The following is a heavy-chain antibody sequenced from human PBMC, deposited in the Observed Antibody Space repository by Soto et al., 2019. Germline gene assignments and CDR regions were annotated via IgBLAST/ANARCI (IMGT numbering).Heavy chain of an antibody. Sequence: GGSLRLSCTASGFTFGDYAMSWFRQAPGKGLEWVGFIRSKAYGGTTEYAASVKGRFTISRDDSKSIAYLQMNSLKTEDTAVYYCTRDLGVYSNYVASFYYYYYMDVWGKGTTVTVSS. V-gene: IGHV3-49*03. CDR1: GFTFGDYA. D-gene: IGHD4-4*01. CDR2: IRSKAYGGTT. J-gene: IGHJ6*03. CDR3: TRDLGVYSNYVASFYYYYYMDV.